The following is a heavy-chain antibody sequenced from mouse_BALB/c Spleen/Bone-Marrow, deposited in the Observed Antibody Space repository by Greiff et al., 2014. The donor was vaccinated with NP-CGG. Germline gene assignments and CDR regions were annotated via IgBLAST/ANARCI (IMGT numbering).Heavy chain of an antibody. CDR3: AIYYYGSSGFAY. CDR2: IDPANGNT. D-gene: IGHD1-1*01. J-gene: IGHJ3*01. V-gene: IGHV14-3*02. Sequence: DVQLQESGAELVKPGASVKLSCTASGFNIKDTYMHWVKQRPEQGLEWIGRIDPANGNTKYDPKFQGKATITADTSSNTAYLQLSSLTSEDTAVYYCAIYYYGSSGFAYRGQGTLVTVSA. CDR1: GFNIKDTY.